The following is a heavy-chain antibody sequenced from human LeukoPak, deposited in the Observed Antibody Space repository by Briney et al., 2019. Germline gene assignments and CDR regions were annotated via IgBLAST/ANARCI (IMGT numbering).Heavy chain of an antibody. V-gene: IGHV1-2*02. Sequence: ASVKVSCKASGYTFTSYGISWVRQAPGQGLEWMGWINPNSGGTNYAQKFQGRVTMTRDTSISTAYMELSRQRSDDTAVYYCARANHYYGSGSPIDYWGQGTLVTVSS. CDR3: ARANHYYGSGSPIDY. D-gene: IGHD3-10*01. J-gene: IGHJ4*02. CDR1: GYTFTSYG. CDR2: INPNSGGT.